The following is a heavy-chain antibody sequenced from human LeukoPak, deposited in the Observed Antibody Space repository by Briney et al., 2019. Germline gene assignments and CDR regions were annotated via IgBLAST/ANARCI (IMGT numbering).Heavy chain of an antibody. CDR2: IYHSGST. CDR1: GYSISSGYY. Sequence: SETLSLTCTVSGYSISSGYYWGWIRQPPGKGLEWIGSIYHSGSTYYNPSLKSRVTISVDTSKNQFSLKLSSVTAADTAVYYCARDKALAYCGGDCYYNWFDPWGQGTLVTVSS. J-gene: IGHJ5*02. D-gene: IGHD2-21*02. V-gene: IGHV4-38-2*02. CDR3: ARDKALAYCGGDCYYNWFDP.